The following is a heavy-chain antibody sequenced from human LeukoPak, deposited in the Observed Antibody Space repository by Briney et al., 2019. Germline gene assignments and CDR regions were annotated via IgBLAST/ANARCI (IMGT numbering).Heavy chain of an antibody. D-gene: IGHD5-18*01. CDR1: GASVSSNRYY. CDR3: AHRNAVMVRFYYDY. V-gene: IGHV4-39*07. J-gene: IGHJ4*02. Sequence: TASETLSLTCTVSGASVSSNRYYWAWIRQPPGKDLEWIGSLYYSGGTYHNPSLKSRVTMSVDTSKNQISQKLNSVTAADTAVYYCAHRNAVMVRFYYDYWGQGTLALVSS. CDR2: LYYSGGT.